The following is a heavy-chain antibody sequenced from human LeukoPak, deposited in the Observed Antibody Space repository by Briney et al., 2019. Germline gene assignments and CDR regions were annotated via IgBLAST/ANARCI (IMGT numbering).Heavy chain of an antibody. J-gene: IGHJ4*02. CDR3: ARDRDSSGYYYSPFDY. Sequence: GGSLRLSCAASGFTFSDYYMSWIRQAPGKGLEWVSYFSSNDSTIYYADSMKGRFTISRDNAKNSLYLQMNSLRAEDTAVYYCARDRDSSGYYYSPFDYWGQGTLVTVSS. V-gene: IGHV3-11*04. CDR2: FSSNDSTI. D-gene: IGHD3-22*01. CDR1: GFTFSDYY.